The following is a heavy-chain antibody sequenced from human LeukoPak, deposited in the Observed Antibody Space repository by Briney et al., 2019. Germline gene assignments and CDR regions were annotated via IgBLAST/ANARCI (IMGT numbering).Heavy chain of an antibody. J-gene: IGHJ4*02. Sequence: TSQTLSHTCTVSGGSICSADYYWSWIRQHPGKGLEWLGYIYYSGSTNYNPSLKSRLTISVDTSKNQFSLRLSSVTAADTAMYYCAREVPRVRATMRNSSDCWGQGTLVTVSS. CDR3: AREVPRVRATMRNSSDC. V-gene: IGHV4-31*03. CDR1: GGSICSADYY. D-gene: IGHD2-2*01. CDR2: IYYSGST.